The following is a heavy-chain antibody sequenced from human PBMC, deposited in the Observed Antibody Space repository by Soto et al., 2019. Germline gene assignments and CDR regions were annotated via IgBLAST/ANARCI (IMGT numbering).Heavy chain of an antibody. CDR2: ISSSSSYI. CDR1: GFTFSSYS. V-gene: IGHV3-21*01. D-gene: IGHD6-6*01. CDR3: ARDLGGSSSSLDY. Sequence: GGSLRLSCAASGFTFSSYSMNWVRQAPGKGLEWVSSISSSSSYIYYADSVKGRFTISRDNAKNSLYLQMNSLRAEDTAVYYCARDLGGSSSSLDYWGQGTLVTVSS. J-gene: IGHJ4*02.